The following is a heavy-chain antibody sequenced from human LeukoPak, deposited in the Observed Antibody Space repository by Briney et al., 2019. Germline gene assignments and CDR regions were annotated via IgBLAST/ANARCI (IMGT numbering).Heavy chain of an antibody. CDR1: GFTVSSNY. D-gene: IGHD1-26*01. Sequence: GSLELSCAVSGFTVSSNYMSWVRQAPGKGLEWVSVIYSGGKKHYADSAKGRFTISRDNSKNTLYLQMNSLRAEDTAVYYCAKDRDSGSYYLYYFDYWGQGTLVTVSS. CDR3: AKDRDSGSYYLYYFDY. J-gene: IGHJ4*02. V-gene: IGHV3-66*01. CDR2: IYSGGKK.